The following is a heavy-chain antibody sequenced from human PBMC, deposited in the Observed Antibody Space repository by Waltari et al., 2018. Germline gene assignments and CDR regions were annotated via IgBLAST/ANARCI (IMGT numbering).Heavy chain of an antibody. D-gene: IGHD4-17*01. J-gene: IGHJ4*02. Sequence: QLQLQESDPGLVKPSETLSLTCTVSGGSLSSSGYYWGWIRQPPGKGLEWIGSIDYSGSTYYNPSLQSRVTISVDTSKNQFSLKLSSVTAADTAVFFCARRRTTVTTYYFDYWGQGTLVTVSS. CDR2: IDYSGST. CDR1: GGSLSSSGYY. CDR3: ARRRTTVTTYYFDY. V-gene: IGHV4-39*01.